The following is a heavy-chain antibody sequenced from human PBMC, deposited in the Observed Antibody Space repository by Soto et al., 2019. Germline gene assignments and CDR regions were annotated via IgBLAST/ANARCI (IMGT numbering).Heavy chain of an antibody. V-gene: IGHV4-31*03. J-gene: IGHJ3*02. Sequence: SETLSLTCTVSGGSISSGGYYWSWIRQHPGKGLEWIGYIYYSGSTYYNPSLKSRVTISVDTSKNQFSLKLSSVTAADTAVYYCARDRSVAAAMTARLGWGSYYYDAFDIWGQGTMVTVSS. CDR1: GGSISSGGYY. CDR2: IYYSGST. CDR3: ARDRSVAAAMTARLGWGSYYYDAFDI. D-gene: IGHD3-10*01.